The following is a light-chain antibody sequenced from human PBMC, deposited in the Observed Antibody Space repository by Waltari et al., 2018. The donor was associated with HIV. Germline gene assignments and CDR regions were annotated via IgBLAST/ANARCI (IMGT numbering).Light chain of an antibody. CDR1: ALPKHY. J-gene: IGLJ1*01. V-gene: IGLV3-25*03. Sequence: SYELTQPPSVSVSPGQTARITCSGDALPKHYAYWYQQKPGQAPVLLIYKDSERPSGIPERFSGSSSGTTVTLTISGVQAEDEADYYCQSADSSGTFYVFGTGTKVTVL. CDR3: QSADSSGTFYV. CDR2: KDS.